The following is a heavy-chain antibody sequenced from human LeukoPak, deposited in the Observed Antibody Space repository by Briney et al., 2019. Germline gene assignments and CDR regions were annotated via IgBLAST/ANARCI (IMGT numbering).Heavy chain of an antibody. CDR1: GFTVSSNY. CDR3: AKAPVTTCSGAYCYPFDY. V-gene: IGHV3-53*01. J-gene: IGHJ4*02. D-gene: IGHD2-15*01. Sequence: PGGSLRLSCAAFGFTVSSNYMSWVRQAPGKGLEWVSIIYSGGSTFYAVSVKGRFTISRDNSKNTLYLQMNSLRAGDAAVYYCAKAPVTTCSGAYCYPFDYWSQGTLVTVSS. CDR2: IYSGGST.